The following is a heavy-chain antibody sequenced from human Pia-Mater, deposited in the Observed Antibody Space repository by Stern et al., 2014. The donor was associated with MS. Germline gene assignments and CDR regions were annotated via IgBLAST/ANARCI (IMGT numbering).Heavy chain of an antibody. Sequence: ESGPALVKPTQTLTLTCTFSGFSLSTSGMRVSWIRQPPGKALEXLARLDWDDDKFYSTSLKTRLTISKDTSKNQVVLTMTNMDPVDTATYYCARSPPYYEFWNDYYYFDYWGQGTLVAVSS. D-gene: IGHD3-3*01. CDR1: GFSLSTSGMR. J-gene: IGHJ4*02. V-gene: IGHV2-70*04. CDR3: ARSPPYYEFWNDYYYFDY. CDR2: LDWDDDK.